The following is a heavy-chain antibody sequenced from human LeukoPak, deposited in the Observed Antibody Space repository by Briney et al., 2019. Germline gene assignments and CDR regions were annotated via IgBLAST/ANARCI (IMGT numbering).Heavy chain of an antibody. V-gene: IGHV3-53*01. CDR2: IYSGGST. CDR1: GFTVSSNY. CDR3: ARALGDTAMVFFDY. Sequence: PGGSLRLSCAASGFTVSSNYMSWVRQAPGKGLEWVSVIYSGGSTYYADSVKGRFTISRDNAKNTLYLQMNSLRAEDTAVYYCARALGDTAMVFFDYWGQGTLVTVSS. J-gene: IGHJ4*02. D-gene: IGHD5-18*01.